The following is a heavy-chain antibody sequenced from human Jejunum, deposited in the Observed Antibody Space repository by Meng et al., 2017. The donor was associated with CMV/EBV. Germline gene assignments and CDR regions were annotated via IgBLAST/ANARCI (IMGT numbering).Heavy chain of an antibody. Sequence: DHNMERVRQAPGKGLEWVGRIRNKAKGYTTEYAKSVKGRFTGSRDESKNSVYLQMNSLKTEDTAVYYCARDLGVGDTDYYAGMDVWGQGTTVTVSS. CDR2: IRNKAKGYTT. CDR1: DHN. D-gene: IGHD1-26*01. V-gene: IGHV3-72*01. J-gene: IGHJ6*02. CDR3: ARDLGVGDTDYYAGMDV.